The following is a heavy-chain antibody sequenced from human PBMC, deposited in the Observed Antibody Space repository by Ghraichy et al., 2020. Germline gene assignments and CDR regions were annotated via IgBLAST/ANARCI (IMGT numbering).Heavy chain of an antibody. V-gene: IGHV4-59*01. CDR3: ARAPSGGTAAGARYYYYMDV. CDR2: IYYSGST. Sequence: ESLNISCTVSGGSISNYYWSWIRQPPGKGLEWIGYIYYSGSTNYNPSLKSRVTISVDTSKNQFSLKLSSVTAADTAVYYFARAPSGGTAAGARYYYYMDVWGKGTTVTVSS. D-gene: IGHD6-13*01. J-gene: IGHJ6*03. CDR1: GGSISNYY.